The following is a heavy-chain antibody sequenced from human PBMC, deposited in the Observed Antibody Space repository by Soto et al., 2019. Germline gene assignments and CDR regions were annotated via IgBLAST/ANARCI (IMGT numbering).Heavy chain of an antibody. CDR3: AREGYCISTRCRDYDYYGMYV. D-gene: IGHD2-2*01. Sequence: GASVKVSCKASGYTFTSYGISWVRQAPGQGLEWMGWISAYNGNTNYAQKLQGRVTMTTDTSTSTAYMELRSLRSDDTAVYYCAREGYCISTRCRDYDYYGMYVCGQGTTVTVS. CDR1: GYTFTSYG. V-gene: IGHV1-18*01. J-gene: IGHJ6*02. CDR2: ISAYNGNT.